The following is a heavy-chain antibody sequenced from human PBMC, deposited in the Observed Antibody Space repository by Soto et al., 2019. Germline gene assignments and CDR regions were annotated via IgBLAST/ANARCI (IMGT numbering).Heavy chain of an antibody. CDR2: IYYSGST. CDR3: ASFRPTHQYYYGMDV. CDR1: GGSISSYY. V-gene: IGHV4-59*01. Sequence: QVQLQESGPGLVKPSETLSLTCTVSGGSISSYYWSWIRQPPGKGLEWIGYIYYSGSTNYNPSLKSRVTISVDTSKNQFSLKLSSVTAADTAVYYCASFRPTHQYYYGMDVWGQGTTVTVSS. J-gene: IGHJ6*02. D-gene: IGHD2-2*01.